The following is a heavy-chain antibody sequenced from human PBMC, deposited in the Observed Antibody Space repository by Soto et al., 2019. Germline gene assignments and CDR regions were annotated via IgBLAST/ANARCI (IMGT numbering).Heavy chain of an antibody. CDR1: GYTFTSYG. CDR3: ARDKSQTGVPYPFDY. V-gene: IGHV1-18*01. D-gene: IGHD7-27*01. J-gene: IGHJ4*02. Sequence: ASVKVSCKASGYTFTSYGISWVRQAPGQGLEWMGWISAYNGNTNYAQKLQGRVTMTTDTSTSTAYMELRSLRSDDTAVYYCARDKSQTGVPYPFDYWGQGTLVIVSS. CDR2: ISAYNGNT.